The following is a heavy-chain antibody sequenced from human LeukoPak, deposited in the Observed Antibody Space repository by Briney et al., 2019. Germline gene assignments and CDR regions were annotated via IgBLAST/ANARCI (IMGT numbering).Heavy chain of an antibody. J-gene: IGHJ4*02. CDR3: ARLEVTTCYFDY. CDR1: GGSISSYY. V-gene: IGHV4-59*08. Sequence: SETLSLTCTVSGGSISSYYWSWIRQPPGKGLEWIGYIYYSGSTNYNPSLKSRVTISVDTSKNRFSLKLSSVTAADTAVYYCARLEVTTCYFDYWGQGTLVTVSS. D-gene: IGHD4-17*01. CDR2: IYYSGST.